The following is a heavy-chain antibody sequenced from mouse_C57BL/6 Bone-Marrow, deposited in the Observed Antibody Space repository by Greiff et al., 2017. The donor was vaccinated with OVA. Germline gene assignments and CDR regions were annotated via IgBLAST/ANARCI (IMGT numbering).Heavy chain of an antibody. CDR3: VRQGDYYGSSSYFDY. V-gene: IGHV10-1*01. Sequence: AAGGISFNTYAMNWVRQAPGKGLEWVARIRSKSNNYATYYADSVKDRFTISRDDSESMLYLQMNNLKTEDTAMYYCVRQGDYYGSSSYFDYWGQGTTLTVSS. J-gene: IGHJ2*01. D-gene: IGHD1-1*01. CDR2: IRSKSNNYAT. CDR1: GISFNTYA.